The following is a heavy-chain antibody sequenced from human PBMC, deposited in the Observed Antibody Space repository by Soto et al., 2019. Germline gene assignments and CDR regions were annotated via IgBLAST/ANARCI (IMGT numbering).Heavy chain of an antibody. CDR3: ARDRDSSGYYWYYYGMDV. D-gene: IGHD3-22*01. CDR1: GFTFSSYA. Sequence: QVQLVESGGGVVQPGRSLRLSCAASGFTFSSYAMHWVRQAPGKGLEWVAVISYDGSNKYYADSVKGRFTISRDNSKNTLYLQMNSLRAEDTAVYYCARDRDSSGYYWYYYGMDVWGQGTTVTVSS. J-gene: IGHJ6*02. V-gene: IGHV3-30-3*01. CDR2: ISYDGSNK.